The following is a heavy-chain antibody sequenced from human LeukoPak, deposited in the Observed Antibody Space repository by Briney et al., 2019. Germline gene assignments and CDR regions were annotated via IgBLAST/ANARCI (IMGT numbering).Heavy chain of an antibody. CDR2: ISYDGSNK. J-gene: IGHJ3*01. CDR1: GFTFSSYG. V-gene: IGHV3-30*12. Sequence: GGSLRLSCAASGFTFSSYGMHWVRQAPGKGLEWVAVISYDGSNKYYADSVKGRFTISRDNSKNTVYLQMNSLRAEDTAIYYCAKSGDVLAYDGWGQGTMVTVSS. CDR3: AKSGDVLAYDG. D-gene: IGHD2-21*01.